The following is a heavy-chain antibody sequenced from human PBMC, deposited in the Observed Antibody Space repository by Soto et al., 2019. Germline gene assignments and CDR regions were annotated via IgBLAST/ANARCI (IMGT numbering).Heavy chain of an antibody. J-gene: IGHJ4*02. Sequence: PGGSLRLSCAVSGFTFSSYALSWVRLAPRKGLEWVSTISSSGSSTYYADSVKGRFTISRDNSKNTLDLQMNSLRAEDTAVYFCARRRERSGPNYFDSWGQGSLVTVSS. CDR3: ARRRERSGPNYFDS. CDR1: GFTFSSYA. CDR2: ISSSGSST. V-gene: IGHV3-23*01.